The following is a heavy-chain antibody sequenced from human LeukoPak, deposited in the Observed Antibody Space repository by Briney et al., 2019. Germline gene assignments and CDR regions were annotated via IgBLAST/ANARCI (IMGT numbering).Heavy chain of an antibody. CDR2: IYHSGST. Sequence: SETLSLTCTVSGYSISSGYYWGWIRQPPGRGLEWIGSIYHSGSTYYNPSLKSRVTISVDTSKNQFSLKLSSVTAADTAVYYCAREALVGAYFDYWGQGTLVTVSS. D-gene: IGHD1-26*01. J-gene: IGHJ4*02. V-gene: IGHV4-38-2*02. CDR3: AREALVGAYFDY. CDR1: GYSISSGYY.